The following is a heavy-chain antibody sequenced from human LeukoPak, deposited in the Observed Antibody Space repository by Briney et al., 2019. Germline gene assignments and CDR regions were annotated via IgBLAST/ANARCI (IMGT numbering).Heavy chain of an antibody. V-gene: IGHV3-48*03. CDR3: ARDEKGDYDY. D-gene: IGHD4-17*01. CDR2: VSSSGSTI. Sequence: PGGSLRLSCAASGFTFSSYEMNWVRQAPGKGLEWVSYVSSSGSTIYYADSVKGRFTISRDSAKNSLYLQMNSLRAEDTAVYYCARDEKGDYDYWGQGTLVTVSS. CDR1: GFTFSSYE. J-gene: IGHJ4*02.